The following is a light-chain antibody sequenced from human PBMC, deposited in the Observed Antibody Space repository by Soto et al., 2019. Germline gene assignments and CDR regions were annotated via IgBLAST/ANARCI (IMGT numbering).Light chain of an antibody. CDR1: QSVSSY. CDR2: DAS. Sequence: ELVLTQSPGTLSLSPGERATLSCRASQSVSSYLAWYQQKPGQAPRLLIYDASNRATGIPARFSGSGSGTDFTLTISSLEPEDFAVYYCQQRNIWPPVTFGQGTRLEIK. V-gene: IGKV3-11*01. CDR3: QQRNIWPPVT. J-gene: IGKJ5*01.